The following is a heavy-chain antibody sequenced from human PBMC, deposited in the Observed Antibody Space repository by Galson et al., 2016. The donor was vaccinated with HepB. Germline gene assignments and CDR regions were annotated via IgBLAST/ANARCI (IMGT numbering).Heavy chain of an antibody. CDR2: ISWNGGRS. CDR1: GLTFEDYA. V-gene: IGHV3-43D*03. CDR3: AKAVEGYNLFDY. J-gene: IGHJ4*02. Sequence: SLRLSCAASGLTFEDYAMHWVRQAPGKGLEWISLISWNGGRSYYTDSVQGRFIISRDNSKYSLYLQMNSLRAEDTALYYCAKAVEGYNLFDYWGRGTLVTVSS. D-gene: IGHD5-24*01.